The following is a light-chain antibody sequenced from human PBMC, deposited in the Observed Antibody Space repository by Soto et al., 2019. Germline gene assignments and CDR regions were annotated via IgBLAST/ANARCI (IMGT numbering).Light chain of an antibody. V-gene: IGKV3-15*01. J-gene: IGKJ1*01. CDR2: GAS. CDR3: QQYGSSPGT. CDR1: QSISDT. Sequence: EIVMTQSPATLPVSPGGRVTLSCRASQSISDTIAWYQQKPGQAPSLLIYGASARATGFPARFSGSGSGTDFTLTISRLEAEDSAVYYCQQYGSSPGTFGQGTKVDIK.